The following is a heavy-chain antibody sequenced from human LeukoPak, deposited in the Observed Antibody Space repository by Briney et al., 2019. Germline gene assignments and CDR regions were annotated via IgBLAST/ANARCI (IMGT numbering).Heavy chain of an antibody. CDR1: GYTFTSHD. D-gene: IGHD1-26*01. CDR2: MNPDSGNT. V-gene: IGHV1-8*01. J-gene: IGHJ4*02. CDR3: TRGSGGPI. Sequence: GASVKVSCKASGYTFTSHDINWVRQATGQGLEWMGWMNPDSGNTGYAQKFQGRVSMIRNTSTSTAYLELRRLRSEGTAVYYCTRGSGGPIWGQGTPVIVSS.